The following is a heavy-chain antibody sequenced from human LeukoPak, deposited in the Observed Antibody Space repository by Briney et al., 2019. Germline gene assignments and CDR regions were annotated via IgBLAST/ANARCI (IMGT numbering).Heavy chain of an antibody. CDR1: GYTFTSYD. CDR2: MNPNSGNT. J-gene: IGHJ4*02. CDR3: ASSGSYFVGAFDY. D-gene: IGHD1-26*01. Sequence: ASVKVSCKASGYTFTSYDVNWVRQATGQGLEWMGWMNPNSGNTGYAQKFQGRVTITRNTSISTAYMELSSLRSEDTAVYYCASSGSYFVGAFDYWGQGTLVTVSS. V-gene: IGHV1-8*03.